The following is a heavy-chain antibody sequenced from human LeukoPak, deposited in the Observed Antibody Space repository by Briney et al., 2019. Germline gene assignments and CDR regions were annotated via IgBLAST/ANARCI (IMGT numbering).Heavy chain of an antibody. J-gene: IGHJ1*01. V-gene: IGHV1-69*13. CDR3: ARAPQETYYYDSSGYPAEYFQH. Sequence: ASVKVSCKASGGTFSSYAISWVRQAPGQGLEWMGGIIPIFGTANYAQKFQGRVTITADESTSTAYMELSSLRSEDTAVYYCARAPQETYYYDSSGYPAEYFQHWGQGTLVTVSS. CDR2: IIPIFGTA. D-gene: IGHD3-22*01. CDR1: GGTFSSYA.